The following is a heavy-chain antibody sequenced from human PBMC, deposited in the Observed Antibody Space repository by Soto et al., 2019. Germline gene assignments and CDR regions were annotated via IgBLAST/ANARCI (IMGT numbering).Heavy chain of an antibody. CDR3: AKDEGDYYYYYYGMDV. V-gene: IGHV3-23*01. J-gene: IGHJ6*02. CDR2: ISGSGGST. D-gene: IGHD2-21*02. Sequence: GGSLRLSCAASGFTFSSYAMSWVRQAPGKGLEWVSAISGSGGSTYYADSVKGRFTISRDNSKNTLYLQMNSLRAEDTAVYYCAKDEGDYYYYYYGMDVWGQGTTVTVSS. CDR1: GFTFSSYA.